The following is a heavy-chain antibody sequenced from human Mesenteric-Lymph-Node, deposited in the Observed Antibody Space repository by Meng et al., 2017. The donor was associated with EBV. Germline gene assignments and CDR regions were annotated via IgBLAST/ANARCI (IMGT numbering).Heavy chain of an antibody. CDR3: ARLVVVPAALDY. V-gene: IGHV4-30-4*01. J-gene: IGHJ4*02. CDR2: IYYSGST. CDR1: GGSISSGGYY. D-gene: IGHD2-2*01. Sequence: QGQLQESGPGLVKPSQTLSLTCAVSGGSISSGGYYWSWIRQPPGKGLEWIGYIYYSGSTYYNPSLKSRVTISVDTSKNQFSLKLSSVIAADTAVYYCARLVVVPAALDYWGQGTLVTVSS.